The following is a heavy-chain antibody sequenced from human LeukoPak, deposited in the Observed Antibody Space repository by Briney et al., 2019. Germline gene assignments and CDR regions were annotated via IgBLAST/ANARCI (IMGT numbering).Heavy chain of an antibody. CDR3: ARDVEGSSWFDY. CDR2: THHSGST. D-gene: IGHD6-13*01. Sequence: SETLSLTCTVSGGSISSYYWSWIRQPPGRGLEWIGYTHHSGSTNYNPSLKSRVTISLDTSKNQFSLKLSSVTAAGTAVYYCARDVEGSSWFDYWGQGTLVTVSS. CDR1: GGSISSYY. V-gene: IGHV4-59*01. J-gene: IGHJ4*02.